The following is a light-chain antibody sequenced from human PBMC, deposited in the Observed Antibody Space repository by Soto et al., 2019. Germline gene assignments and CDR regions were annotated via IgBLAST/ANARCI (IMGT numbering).Light chain of an antibody. V-gene: IGKV3-11*01. CDR2: DAS. CDR1: QSVGTF. Sequence: EIVLTQSPATLSLSPVSRATLSCRASQSVGTFFAWYQQKPGQAPRLLIYDASNRATGIPARFSGSGSGTDFTLTISSLEPEDFAVYYCQQCNNWPQWTFGQGTKVDIK. J-gene: IGKJ1*01. CDR3: QQCNNWPQWT.